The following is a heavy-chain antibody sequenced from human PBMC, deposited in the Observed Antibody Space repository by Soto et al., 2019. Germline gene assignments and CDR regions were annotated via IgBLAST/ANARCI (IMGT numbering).Heavy chain of an antibody. V-gene: IGHV1-8*02. Sequence: QVQLVQSGAEVKKPGASVKVSCKPSGYTFIDYDINWVRQATGQGLEWMGWMNSQTGNTGYAQKLPGRVTVARDASMSTAYMELSSLGSDDTSVYSCARGRGAESSRAYYDYWGQGTLVSVPS. CDR2: MNSQTGNT. D-gene: IGHD1-26*01. CDR3: ARGRGAESSRAYYDY. CDR1: GYTFIDYD. J-gene: IGHJ4*02.